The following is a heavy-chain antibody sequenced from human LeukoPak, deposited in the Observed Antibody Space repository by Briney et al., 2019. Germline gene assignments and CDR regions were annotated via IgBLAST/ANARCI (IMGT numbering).Heavy chain of an antibody. V-gene: IGHV1-69*13. CDR3: ARARGSSSWYGRPEAFDI. CDR1: GDTFSSYA. D-gene: IGHD6-13*01. J-gene: IGHJ3*02. CDR2: IIPIFGTA. Sequence: GASVKVSCKASGDTFSSYAISWVRQAPGQGLEWMGGIIPIFGTANYAQKFQGRVTITADESTSTAYMELSSLRSEDTAVYYCARARGSSSWYGRPEAFDIWGQGTMVTVSS.